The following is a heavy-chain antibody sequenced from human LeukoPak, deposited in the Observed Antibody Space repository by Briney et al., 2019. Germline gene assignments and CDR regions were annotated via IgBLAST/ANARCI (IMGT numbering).Heavy chain of an antibody. CDR2: ITGKAYGGTT. Sequence: GGSLRLSCAASGFTFSSYAMSWVRQAPGKGLEWVGFITGKAYGGTTKYAASVRGRFTIARDDSKSIAYLQMNSLKTEDTAVYYCTRDTYYYDSSGYAWDWGQGTLVTVSS. CDR3: TRDTYYYDSSGYAWD. D-gene: IGHD3-22*01. J-gene: IGHJ4*02. V-gene: IGHV3-49*04. CDR1: GFTFSSYA.